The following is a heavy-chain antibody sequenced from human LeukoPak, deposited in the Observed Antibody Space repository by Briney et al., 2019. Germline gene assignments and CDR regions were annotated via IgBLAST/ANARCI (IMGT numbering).Heavy chain of an antibody. Sequence: ASVKVSCKASGYTFTKSDYMHWVRQAPGQGLEWMGIINPSDGTTFYAQKFQGRVTMTRDTSTNTVYMEPSSLRSEDTAVFYCARGPTDMDFDYWGQGSLVTVSS. V-gene: IGHV1-46*01. J-gene: IGHJ4*02. CDR1: GYTFTKSDY. CDR3: ARGPTDMDFDY. CDR2: INPSDGTT.